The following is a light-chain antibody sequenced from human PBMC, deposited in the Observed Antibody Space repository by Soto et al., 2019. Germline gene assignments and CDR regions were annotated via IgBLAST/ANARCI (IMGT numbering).Light chain of an antibody. Sequence: QSVRTQPAAVSGSPGQSITISCTGTSSDVGGYNYVSWYQQHPGKAPKVMIYDVYNRPSGVSNRFSGSKSGNTASLTISGLQAEGDADNYCDSYTTSSLYVFGRVTKVTV. CDR1: SSDVGGYNY. CDR2: DVY. V-gene: IGLV2-14*01. J-gene: IGLJ1*01. CDR3: DSYTTSSLYV.